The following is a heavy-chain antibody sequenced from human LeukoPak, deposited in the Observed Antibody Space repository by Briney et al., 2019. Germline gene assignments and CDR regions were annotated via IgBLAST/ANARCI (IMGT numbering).Heavy chain of an antibody. V-gene: IGHV1-18*01. Sequence: ASVKVSCKASGYTFTSYGISWVRQAPGQGLEWMGWISAYNGNTNYAQKLQGRVTMNTDTSTSTAYMELRSLRSDDRAVYYFARDLSGDFGAQYYFYYWGQGTPVTVPP. CDR3: ARDLSGDFGAQYYFYY. CDR1: GYTFTSYG. CDR2: ISAYNGNT. D-gene: IGHD3-10*01. J-gene: IGHJ4*02.